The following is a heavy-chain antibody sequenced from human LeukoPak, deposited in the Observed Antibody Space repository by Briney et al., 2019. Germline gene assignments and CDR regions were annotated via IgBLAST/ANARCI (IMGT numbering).Heavy chain of an antibody. CDR2: IYYSGST. CDR1: GGSISSYY. Sequence: SETLSLTCTVSGGSISSYYWSWIRQPPGKGLEWIGYIYYSGSTNCNPSLKSRVTISVDTSKNQFSLKLSSVTAADTAVYYCARTPKYYYYGMDVWGQGTTVTVSS. CDR3: ARTPKYYYYGMDV. J-gene: IGHJ6*02. V-gene: IGHV4-59*01.